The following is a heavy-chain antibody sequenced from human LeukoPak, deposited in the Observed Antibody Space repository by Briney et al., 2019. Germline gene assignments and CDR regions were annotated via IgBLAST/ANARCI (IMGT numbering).Heavy chain of an antibody. CDR1: GFTFSSYG. J-gene: IGHJ4*02. Sequence: GGSLRLSCAASGFTFSSYGMHWVRQAPGKGLEWVAVISYDGSNKYYADSVKGRFTISRDNSKSTLYLQMNSLRAEDTAVYYCAKSPAGIPDYWGQGTLVTVSS. CDR2: ISYDGSNK. D-gene: IGHD2-15*01. CDR3: AKSPAGIPDY. V-gene: IGHV3-30*18.